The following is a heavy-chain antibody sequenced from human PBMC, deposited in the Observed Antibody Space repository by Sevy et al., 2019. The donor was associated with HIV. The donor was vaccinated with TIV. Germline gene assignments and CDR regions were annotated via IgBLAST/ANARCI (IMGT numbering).Heavy chain of an antibody. CDR1: GFTFSTYT. CDR2: ISGSAGST. J-gene: IGHJ6*02. Sequence: GESLKISCAASGFTFSTYTMSWVRQAPGKGLEWVSAISGSAGSTYYADLVQDRFTISRDKSKNTLYLQMNSLRAEDTAVYYCAKGDRTFYGLDVWGQGTTVTVSS. CDR3: AKGDRTFYGLDV. D-gene: IGHD2-15*01. V-gene: IGHV3-23*01.